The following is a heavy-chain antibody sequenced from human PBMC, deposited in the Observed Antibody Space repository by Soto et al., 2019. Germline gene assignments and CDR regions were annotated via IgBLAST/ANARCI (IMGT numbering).Heavy chain of an antibody. J-gene: IGHJ4*02. CDR1: GGSISSYY. Sequence: SETLSLTCTVSGGSISSYYWSWIRQPPGKGLEWIGYIYYSGSTNYNPSLKSRVTISVDTSKNQFSLKLSSVTAVDTAVYYCARARNDFWSPYYFDYWGQGTLVTVSS. CDR2: IYYSGST. CDR3: ARARNDFWSPYYFDY. V-gene: IGHV4-59*01. D-gene: IGHD3-3*01.